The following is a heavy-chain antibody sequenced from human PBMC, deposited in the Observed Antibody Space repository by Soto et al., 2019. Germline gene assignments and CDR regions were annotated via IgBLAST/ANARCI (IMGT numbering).Heavy chain of an antibody. J-gene: IGHJ4*02. CDR2: FDPEDGET. D-gene: IGHD1-20*01. CDR1: GYTLTELS. V-gene: IGHV1-24*01. Sequence: ASVKVSCKVSGYTLTELSMHWVRQAPGKGLEWMGGFDPEDGETIYAQKFQGRVTMTEDTSTDTAYMELSSLRSEDTAVYYCATVIDRVANWKGTYYFDYWGQGTLVTVSS. CDR3: ATVIDRVANWKGTYYFDY.